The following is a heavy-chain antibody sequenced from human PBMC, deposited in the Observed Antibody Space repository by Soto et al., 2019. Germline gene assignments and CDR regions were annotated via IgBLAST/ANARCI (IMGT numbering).Heavy chain of an antibody. J-gene: IGHJ5*02. D-gene: IGHD3-16*02. CDR2: IYYSGNT. Sequence: SETLSLTCTVSGGSISNYYWSWIRQPPGKGLEWIGYIYYSGNTNYNPSLKSRLAISVDTSKDQFSLNLNSVTAADTAVYYCARVFGGVIVNWFDPWGQGTLVTVSS. CDR3: ARVFGGVIVNWFDP. V-gene: IGHV4-59*01. CDR1: GGSISNYY.